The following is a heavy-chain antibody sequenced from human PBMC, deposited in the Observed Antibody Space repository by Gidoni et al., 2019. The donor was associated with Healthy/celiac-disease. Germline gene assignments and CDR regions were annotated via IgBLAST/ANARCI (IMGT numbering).Heavy chain of an antibody. D-gene: IGHD2-15*01. J-gene: IGHJ6*02. Sequence: EVQLVASGGGLVQPGGSLRLSCAASGFTFSSYAMHWVRQAPGKGLEYVSAISSNGGSTYYANSVKGRFTISRDNSKNTLYLQMGSLRAEDMAVYYCARGQMVVAATDYYYYGMDVWGQGTTVTVSS. CDR3: ARGQMVVAATDYYYYGMDV. CDR2: ISSNGGST. CDR1: GFTFSSYA. V-gene: IGHV3-64*01.